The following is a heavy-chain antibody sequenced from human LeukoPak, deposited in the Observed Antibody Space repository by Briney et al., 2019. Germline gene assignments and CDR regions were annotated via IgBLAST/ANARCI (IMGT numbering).Heavy chain of an antibody. V-gene: IGHV5-51*01. CDR1: GYSFPTYW. CDR2: IYPDESNI. Sequence: GESLKISCKGSGYSFPTYWIAWVRPMPGKGLEWMGIIYPDESNIRYSPSFQGQVTISADKSISTAYLQWSSLKASDTAMYYCARPPSRGYSSSFEYWGQGTLVTVSS. CDR3: ARPPSRGYSSSFEY. D-gene: IGHD2-2*03. J-gene: IGHJ4*02.